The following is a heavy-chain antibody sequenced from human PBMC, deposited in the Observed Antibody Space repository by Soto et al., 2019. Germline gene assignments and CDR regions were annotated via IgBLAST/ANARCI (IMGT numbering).Heavy chain of an antibody. CDR1: GYTFSSYV. V-gene: IGHV1-3*01. Sequence: QVQLVQSGAEVKRPGASVNVSCKASGYTFSSYVMHWVRQAPGQGLEWMGWINAGNGTTKYSEKFQGRLTFIRDTSASTGYMELSGVRSEESAVYYCSRERGYYYGSGNYYYFEYWGQGTRLTVSS. D-gene: IGHD3-10*01. CDR2: INAGNGTT. CDR3: SRERGYYYGSGNYYYFEY. J-gene: IGHJ4*02.